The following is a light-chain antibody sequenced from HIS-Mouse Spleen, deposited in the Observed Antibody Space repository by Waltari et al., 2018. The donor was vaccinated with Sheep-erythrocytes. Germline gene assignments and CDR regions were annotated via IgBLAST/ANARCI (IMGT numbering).Light chain of an antibody. J-gene: IGLJ1*01. CDR2: DVS. Sequence: QSALTQPRSVSGSPGQSVTISCTGTSSDVGGYNYVSWYQQHPGKAPKLMIYDVSKRPSGVPYRFSGSKSGNTASLTISGLQAEDEADYYCCSHAGSYNHVFATGTKVTVL. V-gene: IGLV2-11*01. CDR3: CSHAGSYNHV. CDR1: SSDVGGYNY.